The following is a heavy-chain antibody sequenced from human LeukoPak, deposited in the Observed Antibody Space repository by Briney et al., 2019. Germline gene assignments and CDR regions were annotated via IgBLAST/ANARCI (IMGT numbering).Heavy chain of an antibody. CDR1: GGSISSNY. J-gene: IGHJ4*02. Sequence: SETLSLTCTVSGGSISSNYWSWIRQPPRKGLEWIGYVYSSGSTNYNPSLKSRVTISVDTSKNQFSLKLSSVTAADTAVYYCARDKHDSSGYFYYFDYWGQGTLVTVSS. CDR2: VYSSGST. V-gene: IGHV4-59*01. D-gene: IGHD3-22*01. CDR3: ARDKHDSSGYFYYFDY.